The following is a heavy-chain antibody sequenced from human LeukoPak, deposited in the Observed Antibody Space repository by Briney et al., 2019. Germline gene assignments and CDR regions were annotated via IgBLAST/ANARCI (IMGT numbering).Heavy chain of an antibody. J-gene: IGHJ4*02. D-gene: IGHD6-6*01. CDR1: GFTFSSYG. CDR3: ARWPYSSSYYFDY. Sequence: PGGSLRLSCAASGFTFSSYGMHWVRQAPGKGLEWVAVIWYDGSNKYYADSVKGRFTLSRDNAKNSLYLQMNSLRAEDTAVYYCARWPYSSSYYFDYWGQGTLVTVSS. V-gene: IGHV3-33*01. CDR2: IWYDGSNK.